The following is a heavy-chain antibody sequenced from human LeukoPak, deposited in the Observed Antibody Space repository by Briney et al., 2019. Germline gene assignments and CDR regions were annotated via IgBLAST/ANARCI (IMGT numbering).Heavy chain of an antibody. CDR3: ARDFAYYYYGMDV. D-gene: IGHD3-3*01. CDR2: ISYDGSNK. Sequence: GGSLRLSCAASGFTFSSYAMHWVRQAPGKGLEWVAVISYDGSNKYYADSVKGRFTISRDNSKNTLYLQMNSLRAEDTAVYYCARDFAYYYYGMDVWGQGTTVTDSS. V-gene: IGHV3-30*04. CDR1: GFTFSSYA. J-gene: IGHJ6*02.